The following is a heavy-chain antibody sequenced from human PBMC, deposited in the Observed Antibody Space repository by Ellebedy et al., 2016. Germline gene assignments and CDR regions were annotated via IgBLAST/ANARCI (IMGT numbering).Heavy chain of an antibody. J-gene: IGHJ3*02. D-gene: IGHD1-1*01. Sequence: GGSLRLSXAVSGFSVSSNDMSWVRQAPGKGLELVSLIYGGGASYYADSVKGRFTISRDNSKKTLYLQMSGLGAEDTAMYYCVTKHDAAFHIWGQGTMVTVSS. V-gene: IGHV3-53*01. CDR2: IYGGGAS. CDR3: VTKHDAAFHI. CDR1: GFSVSSND.